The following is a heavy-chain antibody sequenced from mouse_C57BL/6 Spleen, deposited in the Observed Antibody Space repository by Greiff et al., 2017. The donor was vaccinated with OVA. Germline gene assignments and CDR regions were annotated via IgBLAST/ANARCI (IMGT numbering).Heavy chain of an antibody. Sequence: VKLQQSGAELVRPGASVTLSCKASGYTFTDYEMHWVKQTPVHGLEWIGAIDPETGGTAYNQKFKGKAILTADKSSSTAYMELRSLTSEDSAVYYCTRGGNGAWFAYWGQGTLVTVSA. V-gene: IGHV1-15*01. CDR2: IDPETGGT. CDR1: GYTFTDYE. CDR3: TRGGNGAWFAY. D-gene: IGHD2-1*01. J-gene: IGHJ3*01.